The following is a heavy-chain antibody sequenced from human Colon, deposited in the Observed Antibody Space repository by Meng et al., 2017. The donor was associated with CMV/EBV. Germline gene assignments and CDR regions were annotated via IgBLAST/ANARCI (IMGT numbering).Heavy chain of an antibody. V-gene: IGHV3-9*01. D-gene: IGHD1-26*01. CDR2: IGWNSNSI. Sequence: GGPLRPSCTASGFKFDDYGMHWVRQVPGKGLEWVAGIGWNSNSIEYADSVKGRFTISRDISRNMVFLQMNSLRSDDTAVYYCARDTSGAGMDHWGQGTVVTVSS. CDR3: ARDTSGAGMDH. CDR1: GFKFDDYG. J-gene: IGHJ4*02.